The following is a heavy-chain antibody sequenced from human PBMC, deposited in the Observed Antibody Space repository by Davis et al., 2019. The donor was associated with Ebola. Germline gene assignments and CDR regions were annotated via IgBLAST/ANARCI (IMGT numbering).Heavy chain of an antibody. CDR1: GYTFTSYG. V-gene: IGHV1-18*04. CDR3: ARGSSNDYGDYEGENYYYYMDV. Sequence: ASVKVSCKASGYTFTSYGISWVRQAPGQGLEWMGWISAYNGNTNYAQKLQGRVTMTTDTSTSTAYMELRSLRSDDTAVYYCARGSSNDYGDYEGENYYYYMDVWGKGTTVTVSS. D-gene: IGHD4-17*01. CDR2: ISAYNGNT. J-gene: IGHJ6*03.